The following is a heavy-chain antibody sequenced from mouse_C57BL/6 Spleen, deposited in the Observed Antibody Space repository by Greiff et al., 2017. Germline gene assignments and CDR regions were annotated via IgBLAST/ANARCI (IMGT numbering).Heavy chain of an antibody. CDR3: TRAIYYDYDYYAMDY. D-gene: IGHD2-4*01. CDR1: GFTFSSYA. CDR2: LSSGGDYI. Sequence: EVKLVESGAGLVKPGGSLKLSCAASGFTFSSYAMSWVRQTPEKRLEWVAYLSSGGDYIYYADTVKGRFTISKDNARNTLYLQMSSLKSEDTAMYYCTRAIYYDYDYYAMDYGGQGTSVTVSS. V-gene: IGHV5-9-1*02. J-gene: IGHJ4*01.